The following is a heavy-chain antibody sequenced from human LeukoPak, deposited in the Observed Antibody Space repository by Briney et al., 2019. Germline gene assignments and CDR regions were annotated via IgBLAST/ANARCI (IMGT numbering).Heavy chain of an antibody. CDR1: GGSIISNTYY. CDR3: VRHKVRTMLNS. D-gene: IGHD3-10*02. V-gene: IGHV4-39*01. Sequence: PSETLTLTCSVSGGSIISNTYYWGCVRPPPGKGLEWIGSMSHSGNPDYNAFLRRRVDLSVDTSKNLGSLKLNSVTAEDTAVYYCVRHKVRTMLNSWGQGTLVTVSS. J-gene: IGHJ5*02. CDR2: MSHSGNP.